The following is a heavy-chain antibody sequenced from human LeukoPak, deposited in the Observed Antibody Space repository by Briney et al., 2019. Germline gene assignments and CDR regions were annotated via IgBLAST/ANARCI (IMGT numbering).Heavy chain of an antibody. CDR3: ARYAYCSSTSCFTSYYYYYGMDV. CDR2: INHSGST. Sequence: SETLSLTCAVYGGSFSGYYWSWIRQPPGKGLEWIGEINHSGSTNYNPSLKSRVTISVDTSKNQFPLKLSSVTAADTAVYYCARYAYCSSTSCFTSYYYYYGMDVWGQGTTVTVSS. D-gene: IGHD2-2*01. J-gene: IGHJ6*02. CDR1: GGSFSGYY. V-gene: IGHV4-34*01.